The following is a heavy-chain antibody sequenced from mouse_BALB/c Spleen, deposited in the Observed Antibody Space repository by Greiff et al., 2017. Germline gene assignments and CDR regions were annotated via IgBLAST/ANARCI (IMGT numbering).Heavy chain of an antibody. V-gene: IGHV5-12-2*01. D-gene: IGHD2-1*01. CDR1: GFTFSSYT. CDR2: ISNGGGST. J-gene: IGHJ2*01. CDR3: ARHGNYYFDY. Sequence: EVQVVESGGGLVQPGGSLKLSCAASGFTFSSYTMSWVRQTPEKRLEWVAYISNGGGSTYYPDTVKGRFTISRDNDKNTLYLQMSSLKSEDTAMYYCARHGNYYFDYWGQGTTLTVSS.